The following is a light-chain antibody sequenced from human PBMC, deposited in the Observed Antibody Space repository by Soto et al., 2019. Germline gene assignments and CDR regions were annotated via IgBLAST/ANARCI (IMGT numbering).Light chain of an antibody. J-gene: IGLJ1*01. V-gene: IGLV2-11*01. CDR3: CSYAGSRYV. Sequence: QSALTQPRSVSGSPGQSVTISCTGTSSDVGGYNYGSWYQQHPGKAPKLLIYDVSKRPSGVPDRFSGSKSGNTASLTISGLQAEDEADYYCCSYAGSRYVFGTGTKLTVL. CDR2: DVS. CDR1: SSDVGGYNY.